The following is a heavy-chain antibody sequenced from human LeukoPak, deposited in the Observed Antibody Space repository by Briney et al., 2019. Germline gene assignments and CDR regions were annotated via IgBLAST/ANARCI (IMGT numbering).Heavy chain of an antibody. CDR3: ARGTMTTVTYYFDY. D-gene: IGHD4-17*01. CDR2: INHSGST. Sequence: SETLSLTCAVYGVSFSGYYWSWIRQPPGKGLEWIGEINHSGSTNYNPSLKSRVTISVDTSKNQFSLKLSSVTAADTAVYYCARGTMTTVTYYFDYWGQGTLVTVSS. J-gene: IGHJ4*02. CDR1: GVSFSGYY. V-gene: IGHV4-34*01.